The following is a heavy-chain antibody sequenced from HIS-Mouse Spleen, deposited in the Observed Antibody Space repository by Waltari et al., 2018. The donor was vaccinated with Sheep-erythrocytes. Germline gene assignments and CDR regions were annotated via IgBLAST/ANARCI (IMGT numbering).Heavy chain of an antibody. J-gene: IGHJ4*02. CDR3: TTRIAAAGFDY. D-gene: IGHD6-13*01. Sequence: EVQLVESGGGLVKPGGSLRLSCAASGFTFSNAWMSWVRQAPGEGRGWVGRIKSKTDGGTTDYAAPVKGRFTISRDDSKNTLYLQMNSLKTEDTAVYYCTTRIAAAGFDYWGQGTLVTVSS. CDR2: IKSKTDGGTT. V-gene: IGHV3-15*01. CDR1: GFTFSNAW.